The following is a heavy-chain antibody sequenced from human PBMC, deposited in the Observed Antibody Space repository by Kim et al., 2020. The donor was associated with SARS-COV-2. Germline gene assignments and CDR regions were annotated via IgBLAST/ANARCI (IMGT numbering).Heavy chain of an antibody. CDR2: IDPSGSYT. D-gene: IGHD2-2*01. V-gene: IGHV5-10-1*01. CDR3: ARPWGCTSTSCDYYYGMDV. Sequence: GESLKISCQGSGYNFATYWISWVRQMPGKGLEWMGRIDPSGSYTKYSPSCQGHVTISVDRSISTAYLQWSSLKASDTAMYYCARPWGCTSTSCDYYYGMDVWGQGTTVTVSS. CDR1: GYNFATYW. J-gene: IGHJ6*02.